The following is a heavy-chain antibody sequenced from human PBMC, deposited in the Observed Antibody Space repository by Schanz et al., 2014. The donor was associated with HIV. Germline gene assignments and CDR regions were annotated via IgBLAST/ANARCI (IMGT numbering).Heavy chain of an antibody. CDR2: ISDRSDHL. CDR3: ASTVYPYSSSSDYYYGMDV. J-gene: IGHJ6*02. CDR1: GFTFMRHT. V-gene: IGHV3-21*06. Sequence: EVHLVESGGGLVKPGGSLRLSCAASGFTFMRHTMDWVRQAPGKGLEWVSSISDRSDHLHYADSVKGRFTISRDNAKNSLYLQMSYLRAEDTAVYYCASTVYPYSSSSDYYYGMDVWGQGTTVTVSS. D-gene: IGHD6-6*01.